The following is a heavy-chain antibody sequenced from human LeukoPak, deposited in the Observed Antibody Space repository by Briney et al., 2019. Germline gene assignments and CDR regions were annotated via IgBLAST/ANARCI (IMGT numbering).Heavy chain of an antibody. Sequence: GASVKVSCKASGYTFTSYDINWVRQATGQGLEWMGWMNPNSGNTGYAQKFQGRVTMTRNTSISTAYMELSSLRSEDTAVYYCASLGYDFWSGYLLTHYYYGMDVWGQGTTVTVSS. V-gene: IGHV1-8*01. CDR3: ASLGYDFWSGYLLTHYYYGMDV. D-gene: IGHD3-3*01. CDR2: MNPNSGNT. CDR1: GYTFTSYD. J-gene: IGHJ6*02.